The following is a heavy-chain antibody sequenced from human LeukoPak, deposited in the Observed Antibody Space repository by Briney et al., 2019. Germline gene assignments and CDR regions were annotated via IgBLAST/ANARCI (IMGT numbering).Heavy chain of an antibody. CDR1: GGSISSYY. Sequence: PSETLSLTCTVSGGSISSYYWSWIRQPPGKGLEWIGYIYYSGSTNYNPSLKSRVTISVDTSKNQFSLKLSSETAADTAVYYCARHGPTKSFRANFDYWGQGTLVTVSS. CDR3: ARHGPTKSFRANFDY. D-gene: IGHD1-14*01. V-gene: IGHV4-59*08. CDR2: IYYSGST. J-gene: IGHJ4*02.